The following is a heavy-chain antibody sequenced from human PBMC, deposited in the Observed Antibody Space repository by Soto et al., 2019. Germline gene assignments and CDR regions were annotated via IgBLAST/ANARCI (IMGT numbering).Heavy chain of an antibody. V-gene: IGHV3-30*18. CDR3: ANRRYSNGPPFDY. Sequence: QVQLVESGGGVVQPGRSLRLSCAASGFTFSNYGLHWVRQAPGKGLEWVAVISYDGSDKYYADSVKDRFSISRDNFKNTLYLQMNSLRAEESAVYYCANRRYSNGPPFDYWGQGTQVTVSS. D-gene: IGHD6-19*01. CDR1: GFTFSNYG. J-gene: IGHJ4*02. CDR2: ISYDGSDK.